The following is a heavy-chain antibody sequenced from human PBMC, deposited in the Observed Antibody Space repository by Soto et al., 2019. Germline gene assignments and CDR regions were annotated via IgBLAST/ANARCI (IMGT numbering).Heavy chain of an antibody. D-gene: IGHD4-17*01. CDR2: INPNSGGT. J-gene: IGHJ6*02. Sequence: ASVKVSCKASGYTFTGYYMHWVRQAPGQGLEWMGWINPNSGGTNYAQKFQGWVTMTRDTSISTAYMELSRLRSDDTVVYYCARDRGVTTKTYYYYYGMDVWGQGTTVTVSS. CDR1: GYTFTGYY. CDR3: ARDRGVTTKTYYYYYGMDV. V-gene: IGHV1-2*04.